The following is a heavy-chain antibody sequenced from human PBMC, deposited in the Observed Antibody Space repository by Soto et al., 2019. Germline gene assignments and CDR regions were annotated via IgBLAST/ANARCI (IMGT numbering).Heavy chain of an antibody. J-gene: IGHJ4*02. CDR3: AALLLSVTTTRGYYFDY. Sequence: QVQLQESGPGLVKPSQTLSLTCTVSGGSISSGGYYWSWIRQHPGKGLEWIVYIYYSGSTYYNQSLMSRVTISVDTSKNQFSRKLSSVTAADTAVYYCAALLLSVTTTRGYYFDYLGQGTLVTVSS. V-gene: IGHV4-31*03. CDR2: IYYSGST. D-gene: IGHD4-17*01. CDR1: GGSISSGGYY.